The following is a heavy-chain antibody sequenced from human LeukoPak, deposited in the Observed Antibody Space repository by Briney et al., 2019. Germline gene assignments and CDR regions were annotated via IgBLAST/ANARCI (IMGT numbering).Heavy chain of an antibody. Sequence: ASVKVSCKASGYTFTSYGISWVRQAPGQGLEWMGWISAYNGNTKYTQKFQGRVTMTTDTSTSTAYMELRSLRSDDTALYYCARDSSGWIPDYWGQGTLVTVSS. V-gene: IGHV1-18*01. CDR2: ISAYNGNT. J-gene: IGHJ4*02. CDR1: GYTFTSYG. CDR3: ARDSSGWIPDY. D-gene: IGHD6-19*01.